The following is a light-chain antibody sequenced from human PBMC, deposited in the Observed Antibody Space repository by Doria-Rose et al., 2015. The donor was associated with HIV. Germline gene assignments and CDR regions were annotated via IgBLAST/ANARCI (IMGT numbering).Light chain of an antibody. CDR2: KAS. Sequence: RVTITFRASQSLSRWLAWYPQEPGKAPKLLIYKASTLESGVPSRFSGSGPGTSFTLTITSLQPDDFATYYCQQYNSYPWTFGQGTKVEIK. J-gene: IGKJ1*01. CDR3: QQYNSYPWT. CDR1: QSLSRW. V-gene: IGKV1-5*03.